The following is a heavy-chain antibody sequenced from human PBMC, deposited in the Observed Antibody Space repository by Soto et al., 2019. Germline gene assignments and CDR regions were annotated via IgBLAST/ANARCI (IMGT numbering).Heavy chain of an antibody. CDR3: AKDSDTAMVVDFDY. J-gene: IGHJ4*02. D-gene: IGHD5-18*01. CDR2: VSGSGGST. Sequence: EVQLLESGGGLVQRGGSLRLSCAASGLTFSSYAMSWVRQAPGKWLEWVSAVSGSGGSTYYADSVKGRFTISRDNSKNTLYLQMNSLRAEDTAVYYCAKDSDTAMVVDFDYWGQGTLVTVSS. V-gene: IGHV3-23*01. CDR1: GLTFSSYA.